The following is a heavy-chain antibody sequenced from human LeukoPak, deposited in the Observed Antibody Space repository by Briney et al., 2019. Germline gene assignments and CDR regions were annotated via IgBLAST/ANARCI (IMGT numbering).Heavy chain of an antibody. CDR2: IYSGGST. CDR1: GFTFSSNY. Sequence: GGSLRLSCAASGFTFSSNYMSWVRQAPGKGLEWVSVIYSGGSTYYADSVKGRFTISRDNSKNTLYLQMNSLRAEDTAVYYCARVERADTDFVFDYWGQGTLVTVSS. V-gene: IGHV3-66*01. J-gene: IGHJ4*02. CDR3: ARVERADTDFVFDY. D-gene: IGHD5-24*01.